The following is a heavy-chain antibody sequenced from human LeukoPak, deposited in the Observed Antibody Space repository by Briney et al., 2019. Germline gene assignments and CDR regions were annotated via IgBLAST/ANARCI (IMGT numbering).Heavy chain of an antibody. CDR3: ARHDRTYSSGYVVNAFDI. CDR1: GGSISSSNYY. CDR2: SYYGGST. V-gene: IGHV4-39*01. Sequence: SETLSLTCTVSGGSISSSNYYWGWIRQPPGKGLEWIGCSYYGGSTYYNPSLKSRVTVSVDTSKNQFSLKLSSVIAADTALYYCARHDRTYSSGYVVNAFDIWGRGTMVSVSS. D-gene: IGHD5-18*01. J-gene: IGHJ3*02.